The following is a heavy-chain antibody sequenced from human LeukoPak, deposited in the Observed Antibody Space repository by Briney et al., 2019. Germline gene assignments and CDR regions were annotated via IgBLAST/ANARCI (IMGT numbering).Heavy chain of an antibody. D-gene: IGHD6-19*01. Sequence: PGGSLRLSCATSGFTFSAYSMNWVRHAPGKGLEWVANINGRGFSIHYADSIKGRFTISRDNTKDLLYLQMTSLRADDTALYYCTRDQPSSGWGFDSWGRGTLVIVSS. V-gene: IGHV3-21*06. CDR3: TRDQPSSGWGFDS. CDR2: INGRGFSI. J-gene: IGHJ4*02. CDR1: GFTFSAYS.